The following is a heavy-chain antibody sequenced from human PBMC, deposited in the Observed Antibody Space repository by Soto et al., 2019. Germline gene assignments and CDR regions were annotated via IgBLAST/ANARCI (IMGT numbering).Heavy chain of an antibody. V-gene: IGHV3-15*01. CDR1: GFTFIYAW. CDR2: IKSNTDGGTT. J-gene: IGHJ5*02. D-gene: IGHD6-13*01. CDR3: TPDPILAAAGRSDP. Sequence: EVQLVESGGGLVKPGGSLRLSCEASGFTFIYAWMSWVRQAPGKGLEWVGHIKSNTDGGTTDYAAPVNGRFTISRDDSKTTLYLQMSSLKTEDTGVYYCTPDPILAAAGRSDPWGQGTLVTVSS.